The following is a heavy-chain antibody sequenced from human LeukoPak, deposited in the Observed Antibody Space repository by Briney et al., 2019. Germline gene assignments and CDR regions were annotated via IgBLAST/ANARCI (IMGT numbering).Heavy chain of an antibody. D-gene: IGHD5-12*01. CDR3: ARVDIVATINWFDP. CDR1: GYTFTNYG. CDR2: ISAYNGNT. Sequence: ASVKVSCKASGYTFTNYGICWVRQAPGQGLEWMGWISAYNGNTNYAQKLQGRVAMTTDTSTSTAYMELRSLRSDDTAVYYCARVDIVATINWFDPWGQGTLVTVSS. V-gene: IGHV1-18*01. J-gene: IGHJ5*02.